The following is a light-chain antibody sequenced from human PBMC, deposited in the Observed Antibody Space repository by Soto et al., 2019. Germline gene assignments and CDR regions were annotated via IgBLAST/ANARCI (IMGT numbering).Light chain of an antibody. CDR1: QNIGTS. CDR3: QQSYNAPYT. V-gene: IGKV1-39*01. CDR2: SAS. J-gene: IGKJ2*01. Sequence: DIQMTQSPSSLSMSVGDRVTITCRASQNIGTSLNWYQMKLGRAPKLLIYSASTLQSGAPSRFSGGGSGTDFNLTINSLQPEDFATYSCQQSYNAPYTFGQGTMLEIK.